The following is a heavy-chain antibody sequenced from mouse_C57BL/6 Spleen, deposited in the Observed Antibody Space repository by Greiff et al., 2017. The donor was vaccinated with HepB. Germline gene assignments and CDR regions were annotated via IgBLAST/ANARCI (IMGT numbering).Heavy chain of an antibody. CDR3: ARGGGLLGY. V-gene: IGHV1-22*01. J-gene: IGHJ2*01. D-gene: IGHD1-1*01. Sequence: EVKLLESGPDLVKPGASVKMSCKASGYPFTDYNMHWVKQSHGKSLEWIGYINPSNGDTTYNQKFKDKATLTIDKSSSTAYMELRSLTSEDSVVYYCARGGGLLGYWGQGTTLTVSS. CDR1: GYPFTDYN. CDR2: INPSNGDT.